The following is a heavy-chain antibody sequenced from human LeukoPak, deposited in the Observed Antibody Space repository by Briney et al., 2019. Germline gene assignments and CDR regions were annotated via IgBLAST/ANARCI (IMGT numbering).Heavy chain of an antibody. J-gene: IGHJ6*03. Sequence: PSETLSLTCTVSGGSISSYYWSWIRQPPGKGLEWIGYIYYSGSTNYNPSLKSRVTISVDTSKNQFSLRLTSVTAADTAVYYCARGGSHYDFWSGYYDYYYYMDVWGKGTTVTVSS. CDR3: ARGGSHYDFWSGYYDYYYYMDV. V-gene: IGHV4-59*01. CDR2: IYYSGST. D-gene: IGHD3-3*01. CDR1: GGSISSYY.